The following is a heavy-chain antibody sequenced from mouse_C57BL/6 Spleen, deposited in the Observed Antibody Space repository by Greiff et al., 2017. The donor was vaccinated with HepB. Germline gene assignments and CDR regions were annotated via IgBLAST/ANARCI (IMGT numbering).Heavy chain of an antibody. V-gene: IGHV1-52*01. CDR3: ARRGYPYAMDY. Sequence: QVQLQQPGAELVRPGSSVKLSCKASGYTFPSFWMHWVKQRPIQGLEWIGNIDPSDSETHYNQKFKDKATLTVDKSSSTAYMQLSSLTSEDSAVYYCARRGYPYAMDYWGQGTSVTVSS. J-gene: IGHJ4*01. CDR2: IDPSDSET. CDR1: GYTFPSFW.